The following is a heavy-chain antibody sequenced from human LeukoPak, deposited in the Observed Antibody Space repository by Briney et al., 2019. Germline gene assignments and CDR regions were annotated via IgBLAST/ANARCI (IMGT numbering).Heavy chain of an antibody. V-gene: IGHV3-21*01. D-gene: IGHD2-2*01. CDR3: ARDGGHYCSSTSCYRPH. CDR2: ISSSSSYI. Sequence: GGSPRLSCAASGFTLSSYSMNWVRQAPGKGLEWVSSISSSSSYIYYADSVKGRFTISRDNAKNSLYLQMNSLRAEDTAVYYCARDGGHYCSSTSCYRPHWGQGTLVTVSS. J-gene: IGHJ4*02. CDR1: GFTLSSYS.